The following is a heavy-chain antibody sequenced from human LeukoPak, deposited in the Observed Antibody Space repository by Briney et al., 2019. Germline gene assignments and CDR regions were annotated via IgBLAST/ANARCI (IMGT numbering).Heavy chain of an antibody. CDR2: IYYSGST. D-gene: IGHD6-19*01. CDR3: ARGAVAAPNWFDP. Sequence: SETLSLTCTVSGGSISSYYWSWIRQPPGKGLEWIGYIYYSGSTNYNPSLKSRVTILVDTSKNQFSLKLSSVTAADTAVYYCARGAVAAPNWFDPWGQGTLVTVSS. J-gene: IGHJ5*02. CDR1: GGSISSYY. V-gene: IGHV4-59*01.